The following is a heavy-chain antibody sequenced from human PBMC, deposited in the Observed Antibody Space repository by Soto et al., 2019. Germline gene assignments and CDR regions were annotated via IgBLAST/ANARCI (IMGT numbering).Heavy chain of an antibody. V-gene: IGHV1-18*01. CDR1: GYTFTSYG. CDR3: XRVXXXXXXXDPXX. Sequence: QVQLVQSGAEVKKPGASVKVSCKASGYTFTSYGISWVRQAPGQGLEWMGWISAYNGNTNYAQKLQGRVTMTTDTSXSTAYMXLRXXXXDXXXXYYXXRVXXXXXXXDPXXXGQGTLVTVSS. J-gene: IGHJ4*02. CDR2: ISAYNGNT.